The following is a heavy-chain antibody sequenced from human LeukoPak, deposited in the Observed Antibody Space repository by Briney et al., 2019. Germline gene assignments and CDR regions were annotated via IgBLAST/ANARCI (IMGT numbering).Heavy chain of an antibody. CDR3: ARGGDYAGVAALLDL. J-gene: IGHJ4*02. V-gene: IGHV3-48*04. Sequence: AGRSLRLSCAASGFTFSSYGMHWVRQAPGKGLEWIAYISTRAAITYYVDSVKGRFTISADNAKNSLFLQMNSLRPDDTALYYCARGGDYAGVAALLDLWGQGTPVTVSS. CDR2: ISTRAAIT. CDR1: GFTFSSYG. D-gene: IGHD4-23*01.